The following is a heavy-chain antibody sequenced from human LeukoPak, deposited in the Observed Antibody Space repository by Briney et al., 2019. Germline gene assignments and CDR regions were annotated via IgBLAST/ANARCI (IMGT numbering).Heavy chain of an antibody. D-gene: IGHD4-17*01. CDR1: GYTSTSYD. J-gene: IGHJ6*02. Sequence: ASVKVSCKASGYTSTSYDINWVRQATGQGLEWMGWMNPNRGNTGYAQKFQGRVTMTRNTSISTAYMELSSLRSEDTAVYYCASVWYGDQNENYYYYYGMDVWGQGTTVTVSS. CDR3: ASVWYGDQNENYYYYYGMDV. V-gene: IGHV1-8*01. CDR2: MNPNRGNT.